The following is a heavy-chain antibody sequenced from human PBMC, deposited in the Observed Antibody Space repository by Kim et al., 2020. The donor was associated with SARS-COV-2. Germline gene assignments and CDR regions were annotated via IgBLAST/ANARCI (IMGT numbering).Heavy chain of an antibody. J-gene: IGHJ4*02. CDR1: GGSFSGYY. CDR2: INHSGST. D-gene: IGHD1-26*01. CDR3: ARGLPFDY. Sequence: SETLSLTCAVYGGSFSGYYWSWIRQPPGKGLEWIGEINHSGSTNYNPSLKSRVTISVDTSKNQFSLKLSSVTAADTAVYYCARGLPFDYWGQGTLVTVSS. V-gene: IGHV4-34*01.